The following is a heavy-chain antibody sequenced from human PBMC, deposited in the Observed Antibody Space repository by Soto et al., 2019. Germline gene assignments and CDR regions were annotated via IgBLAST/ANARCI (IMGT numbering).Heavy chain of an antibody. CDR2: ISIISSYI. CDR1: GFTFSSYS. V-gene: IGHV3-21*01. Sequence: GGSLRLSCAASGFTFSSYSMNWVRQAPGKGLEWVSSISIISSYIYYADSVKGRFTISRDNAKNSLYLQMNSLRAEDTAVYYCARDNRHDAFDIWGQGTMVTVSS. J-gene: IGHJ3*02. CDR3: ARDNRHDAFDI.